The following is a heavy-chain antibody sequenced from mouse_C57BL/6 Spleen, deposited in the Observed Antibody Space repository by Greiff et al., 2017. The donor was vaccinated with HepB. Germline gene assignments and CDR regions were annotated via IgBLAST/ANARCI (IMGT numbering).Heavy chain of an antibody. CDR2: INYDGSST. Sequence: EVKVVESEGGLVQPGSSMKLSCTASGFTFSDYYMAWVRQVPEKGLEWVANINYDGSSTYYLDSLKSRFIISRDNAKNILYLQMSSLKSEDTATYYCAREEDSGGFDYWGQGTTLTVSS. V-gene: IGHV5-16*01. CDR3: AREEDSGGFDY. J-gene: IGHJ2*01. CDR1: GFTFSDYY. D-gene: IGHD3-1*01.